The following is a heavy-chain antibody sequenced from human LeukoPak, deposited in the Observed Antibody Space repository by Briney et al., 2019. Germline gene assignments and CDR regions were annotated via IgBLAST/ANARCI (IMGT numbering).Heavy chain of an antibody. V-gene: IGHV3-23*01. Sequence: GGSLRLSCAAYGFTFSSYAMSWVRQAPGKGLEWVSAISGSGGSTYYADSVKGRFTISRDNSKNTLYLQMNSLRAEDTAVYYCAKDSFWSGYFRDFDYWGQGTLVTVSS. CDR2: ISGSGGST. CDR3: AKDSFWSGYFRDFDY. J-gene: IGHJ4*02. CDR1: GFTFSSYA. D-gene: IGHD3-3*01.